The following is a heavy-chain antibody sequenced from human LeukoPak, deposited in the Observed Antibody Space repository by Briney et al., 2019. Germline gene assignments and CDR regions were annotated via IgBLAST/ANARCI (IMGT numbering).Heavy chain of an antibody. CDR1: GFTFSSYE. CDR3: ARRACSSSWPYYFDY. D-gene: IGHD6-13*01. Sequence: PGGSLRLSCAASGFTFSSYEMNWVRQAPGKGLEWVSYISSSGSTIYYADSVKGRFTISRDNAKNSLYLQMNSLRAEDTAVYYCARRACSSSWPYYFDYWGQGTLVTVSS. V-gene: IGHV3-48*03. J-gene: IGHJ4*02. CDR2: ISSSGSTI.